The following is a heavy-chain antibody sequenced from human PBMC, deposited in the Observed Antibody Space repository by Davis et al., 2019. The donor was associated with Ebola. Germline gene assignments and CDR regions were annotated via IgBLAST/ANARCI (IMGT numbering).Heavy chain of an antibody. V-gene: IGHV5-51*01. CDR2: IYAGDCDS. CDR1: GYGFADYW. D-gene: IGHD3-10*01. Sequence: GESLKISCTGSGYGFADYWVAWVRQPPGKGVEWMGIIYAGDCDSRYSPSFEGQVTITVDRSITTAYLQWRSLRASDTAIYSCARQESLYGWSDYWGQGTLVTVSS. CDR3: ARQESLYGWSDY. J-gene: IGHJ4*02.